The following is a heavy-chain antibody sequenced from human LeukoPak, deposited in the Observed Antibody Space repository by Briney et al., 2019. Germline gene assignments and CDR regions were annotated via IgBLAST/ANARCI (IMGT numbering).Heavy chain of an antibody. V-gene: IGHV4-59*12. CDR1: GGSISSYY. CDR2: IYYSGST. CDR3: ARTTPRLDAFDI. J-gene: IGHJ3*02. Sequence: SETLSLTCTVSGGSISSYYWSWIRQPPGKGLEWIGYIYYSGSTNYNPSPKSRVTMSVDTSKNQFSLKLSSVTAADTAVYYCARTTPRLDAFDIWGQGTMVTVSS. D-gene: IGHD4-17*01.